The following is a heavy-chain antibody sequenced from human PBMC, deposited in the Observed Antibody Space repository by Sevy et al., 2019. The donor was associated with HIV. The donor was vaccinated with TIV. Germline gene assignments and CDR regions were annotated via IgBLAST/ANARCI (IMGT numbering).Heavy chain of an antibody. Sequence: ASVKVSCKASGYTFTSYDINWVRQATGQGLEWMGWMNPNSGNTGYAQKFQGRVTMTRNTSISTAYMELSSLRSEDTAVYYCAGGLYIAAAGTWDFDYWGQGTLVTVSS. CDR3: AGGLYIAAAGTWDFDY. J-gene: IGHJ4*02. CDR1: GYTFTSYD. V-gene: IGHV1-8*01. D-gene: IGHD6-13*01. CDR2: MNPNSGNT.